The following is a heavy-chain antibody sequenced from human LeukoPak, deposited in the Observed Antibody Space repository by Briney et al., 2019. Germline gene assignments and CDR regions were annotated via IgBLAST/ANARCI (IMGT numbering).Heavy chain of an antibody. CDR2: ISGSGDNT. D-gene: IGHD6-13*01. CDR1: KFTFSSHD. V-gene: IGHV3-23*01. J-gene: IGHJ3*02. CDR3: AKDRHSASWYINALHI. Sequence: PGGSLRLSCAASKFTFSSHDMSWVRQAPGKGLEWVSAISGSGDNTYYADSVKGRFTISRDNSKNTLFLHMSSLRAEDTAVYYCAKDRHSASWYINALHIWGQGTMVTVSS.